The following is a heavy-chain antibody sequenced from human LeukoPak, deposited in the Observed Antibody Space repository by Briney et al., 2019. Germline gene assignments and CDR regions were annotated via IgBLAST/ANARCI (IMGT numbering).Heavy chain of an antibody. D-gene: IGHD4-17*01. J-gene: IGHJ5*02. CDR2: ISGSGSGGST. CDR3: AREGHYGDYVGNWFDP. CDR1: GFTFSSSA. V-gene: IGHV3-23*01. Sequence: GGSLRLSCAASGFTFSSSAMSWVRQAPGKGLEWVSSISGSGSGGSTYYADSVKGRFTISRDNSKNTLYLQMNSLRAEDTAVYYCAREGHYGDYVGNWFDPWGQGTLVTVSS.